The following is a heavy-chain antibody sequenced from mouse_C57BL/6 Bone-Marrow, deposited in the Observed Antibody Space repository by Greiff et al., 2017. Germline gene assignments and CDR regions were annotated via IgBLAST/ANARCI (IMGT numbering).Heavy chain of an antibody. Sequence: EVQLKESGGGLVKPGGSLKLSCAASGFTFSGYGMHWVRQAPEKGLEWVAYIGSADSTTYYAETVKGRFTISRDTSQNTLFLQMTSLTSEDTAVYYCARWHGNCPWYFDVWGKGTTLTVSS. CDR1: GFTFSGYG. CDR2: IGSADSTT. V-gene: IGHV5-17*01. J-gene: IGHJ2*01. D-gene: IGHD2-1*01. CDR3: ARWHGNCPWYFDV.